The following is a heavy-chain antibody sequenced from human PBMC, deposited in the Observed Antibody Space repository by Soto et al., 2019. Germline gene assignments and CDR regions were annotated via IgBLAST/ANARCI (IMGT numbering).Heavy chain of an antibody. CDR1: GGSISSGDFH. D-gene: IGHD5-18*01. J-gene: IGHJ4*02. CDR3: ARGKVDAGMVHPYLFAY. V-gene: IGHV4-31*03. Sequence: PSETLSLTCTVSGGSISSGDFHWNWIRQRPGKGLEWIGYIYYSGSTYYNPSLKSRVTISVDTSKNQFSLKLTSVTAADTAVYYCARGKVDAGMVHPYLFAYPGQRSPVLVSS. CDR2: IYYSGST.